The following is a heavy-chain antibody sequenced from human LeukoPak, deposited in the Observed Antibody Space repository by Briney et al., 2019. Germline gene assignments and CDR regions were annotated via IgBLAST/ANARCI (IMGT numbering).Heavy chain of an antibody. V-gene: IGHV1-69*01. CDR2: IIPISGTA. D-gene: IGHD2-15*01. CDR1: GGTFSSYA. Sequence: VASVTVSFTASGGTFSSYAISWVRQAPGQGLEWMGGIIPISGTANYAQKFQGRVTITADESTSTAYMELSSLRSEDTAVYYCARDLVCSGGSCYSSWGQGTLVTVSS. CDR3: ARDLVCSGGSCYSS. J-gene: IGHJ5*02.